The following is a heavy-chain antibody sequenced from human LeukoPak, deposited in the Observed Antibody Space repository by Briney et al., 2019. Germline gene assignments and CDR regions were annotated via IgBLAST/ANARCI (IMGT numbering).Heavy chain of an antibody. Sequence: PGGSLRLSCAPSGFTFSSYGMHWVRQAPGKGLVWVAFIRYDGSIKYYADSVKGRFTISRDNSKNTLYLQLNSLRAEDTAIYYCAREDYGDLDYWGQGTLVTVSS. D-gene: IGHD4-17*01. CDR1: GFTFSSYG. CDR2: IRYDGSIK. V-gene: IGHV3-30*02. CDR3: AREDYGDLDY. J-gene: IGHJ4*02.